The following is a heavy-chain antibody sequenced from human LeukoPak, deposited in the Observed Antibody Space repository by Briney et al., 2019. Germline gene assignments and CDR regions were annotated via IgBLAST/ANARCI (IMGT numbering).Heavy chain of an antibody. D-gene: IGHD2/OR15-2a*01. V-gene: IGHV4-61*01. CDR3: ARGPFRWSSLNFDY. CDR2: IYYSGST. Sequence: SETLSLTCTVSGGSVSSGSYYWSWIRQPPGKGLEWIGYIYYSGSTNYNPSLKSRVTISVDTSKNQFSLKLSSETAADTAVYYCARGPFRWSSLNFDYWGQGTLVTVSS. J-gene: IGHJ4*02. CDR1: GGSVSSGSYY.